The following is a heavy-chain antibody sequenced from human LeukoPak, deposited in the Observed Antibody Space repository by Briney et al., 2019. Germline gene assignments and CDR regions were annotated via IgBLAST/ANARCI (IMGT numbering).Heavy chain of an antibody. J-gene: IGHJ6*02. D-gene: IGHD3-16*02. CDR3: ARGLSDSLYYYYGMDV. Sequence: SETLSLTCAVSGGSISSSNWWSWVRPPPGKGLEWIGEIYHSGSTNYNPSLKSRVTMSVDKSNNQFSLKLSSVTAADTAVYYCARGLSDSLYYYYGMDVWGQGTTVTVSS. CDR2: IYHSGST. CDR1: GGSISSSNW. V-gene: IGHV4-4*02.